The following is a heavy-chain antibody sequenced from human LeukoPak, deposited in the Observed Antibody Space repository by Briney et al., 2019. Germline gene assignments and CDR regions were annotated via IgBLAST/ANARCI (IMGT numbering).Heavy chain of an antibody. CDR2: FNPSGGGT. Sequence: ASVKVSCKASGYTFTSYYMHWVRQAPGQGLEWMGIFNPSGGGTSYAQKFQDRVSMARDTSTSTVYMELSSLRSEDTAMYYCAREGEIGYDLSDYWGQGTLVTVSS. J-gene: IGHJ4*02. CDR3: AREGEIGYDLSDY. CDR1: GYTFTSYY. D-gene: IGHD5-12*01. V-gene: IGHV1-46*01.